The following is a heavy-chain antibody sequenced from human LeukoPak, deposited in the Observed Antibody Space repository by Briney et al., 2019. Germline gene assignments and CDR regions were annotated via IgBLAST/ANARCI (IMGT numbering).Heavy chain of an antibody. J-gene: IGHJ6*03. CDR3: ARSAHYYYYYMDV. CDR2: ISSSSAYI. Sequence: GGSLRLSCVASGFIFSDYSMDWVRQAPGKGLEWVSSISSSSAYIFYSDSVKGRFTISRDNAQSSLYLQMNSLRAEDTAVYYCARSAHYYYYYMDVWGKGTTVTVSS. CDR1: GFIFSDYS. V-gene: IGHV3-21*06.